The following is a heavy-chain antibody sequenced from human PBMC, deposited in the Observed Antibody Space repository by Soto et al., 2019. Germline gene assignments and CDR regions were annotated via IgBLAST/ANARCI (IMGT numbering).Heavy chain of an antibody. CDR1: GGSISGSY. J-gene: IGHJ4*02. D-gene: IGHD6-19*01. Sequence: PSETLSLTCSVSGGSISGSYWSWIRQSPGKGLKWLGYVYYTGSTNYSPSLRSRVSISVDTSKNEFSLRLSSVTAADTAVYFCARSVAVPGAHIDYWGQGTQVTVSS. CDR2: VYYTGST. V-gene: IGHV4-59*01. CDR3: ARSVAVPGAHIDY.